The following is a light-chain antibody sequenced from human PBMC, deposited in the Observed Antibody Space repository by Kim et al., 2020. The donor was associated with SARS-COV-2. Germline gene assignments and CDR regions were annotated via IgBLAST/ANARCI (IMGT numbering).Light chain of an antibody. CDR1: QSVSSN. CDR3: QQYPRT. J-gene: IGKJ2*01. V-gene: IGKV3-15*01. CDR2: GAS. Sequence: EIVMTQSPATLSVSPGERATLSCRASQSVSSNLAWYQQKPGQAPRLLIYGASTRATGIPARFSGSGSGTEFTLTISSLQSEDFAVYYCQQYPRTFGQGTKLEI.